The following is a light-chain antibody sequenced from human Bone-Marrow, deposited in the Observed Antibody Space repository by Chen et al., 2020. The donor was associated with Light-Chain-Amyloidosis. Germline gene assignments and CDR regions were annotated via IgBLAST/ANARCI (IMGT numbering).Light chain of an antibody. CDR3: QSADSSGTYEVI. CDR2: RDT. Sequence: YELTQPPLASVSPGQTARIPCSGDDLPMKYAYWYQQKPGQAPVLVIHRDTERPSGISERFSGSSSGTTATLTISGVQAEDEADYHCQSADSSGTYEVIFGGGTKLTVL. V-gene: IGLV3-25*03. CDR1: DLPMKY. J-gene: IGLJ2*01.